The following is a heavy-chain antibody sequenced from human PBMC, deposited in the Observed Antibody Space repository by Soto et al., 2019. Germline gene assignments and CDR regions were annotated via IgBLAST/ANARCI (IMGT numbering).Heavy chain of an antibody. J-gene: IGHJ6*02. CDR1: GFTFSSYA. V-gene: IGHV3-30-3*01. D-gene: IGHD3-3*01. CDR2: ISYDGSNK. CDR3: ARERTYYDFWSGYRKNYYYYGMDV. Sequence: QVQLVESGGGVVQPGRSLRLSCAASGFTFSSYAMHWVRQAPGKGLEWVAVISYDGSNKYYADSVKGRFTISRDNSKNTLYLKMNSLRAEDTAVYYCARERTYYDFWSGYRKNYYYYGMDVWGQGTTVTVSS.